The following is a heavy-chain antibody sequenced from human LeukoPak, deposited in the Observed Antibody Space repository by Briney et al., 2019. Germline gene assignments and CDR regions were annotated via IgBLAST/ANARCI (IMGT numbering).Heavy chain of an antibody. CDR1: GFTFSSYS. J-gene: IGHJ6*02. Sequence: PGGSLRLSCAASGFTFSSYSMTWVRQAPGKGLEWVSSISSSSSYIYYTDSVKGRFTISRDNAKNSLYLQMNSLRAEDTAVYYCARPHPGVVRKWSYGMDVWGQGTTVTVSS. CDR3: ARPHPGVVRKWSYGMDV. D-gene: IGHD2-15*01. CDR2: ISSSSSYI. V-gene: IGHV3-21*04.